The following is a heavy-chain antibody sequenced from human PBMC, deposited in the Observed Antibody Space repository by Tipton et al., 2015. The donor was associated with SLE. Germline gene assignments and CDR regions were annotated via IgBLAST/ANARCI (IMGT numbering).Heavy chain of an antibody. CDR2: INHSGST. Sequence: TLSLTYAVYGGSFSGYYWSWIRQPPGKGLEWIGEINHSGSTNYNPSLKSRVTISVDTSKNQFSLKLSSVTAADTAVYYCARDRRITIFGVVSDAFDIWGQGTMVTVSS. D-gene: IGHD3-3*01. CDR3: ARDRRITIFGVVSDAFDI. J-gene: IGHJ3*02. V-gene: IGHV4-34*01. CDR1: GGSFSGYY.